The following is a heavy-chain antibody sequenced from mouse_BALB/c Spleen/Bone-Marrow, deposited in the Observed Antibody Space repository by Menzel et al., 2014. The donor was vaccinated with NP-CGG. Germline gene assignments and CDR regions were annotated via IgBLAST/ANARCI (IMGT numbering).Heavy chain of an antibody. V-gene: IGHV1-5*01. D-gene: IGHD2-4*01. Sequence: VQLQQSGTVLARPGASVKMSCKASGYTFTSYWMHWVKQRPGQGLEWTGTIYPGNSDTSYNQKFKGKAKLTAVTSTSTAYMELSSLTNEDSAVYYCTRVITTGSAWFAYWGQGTLVTVS. CDR2: IYPGNSDT. J-gene: IGHJ3*01. CDR1: GYTFTSYW. CDR3: TRVITTGSAWFAY.